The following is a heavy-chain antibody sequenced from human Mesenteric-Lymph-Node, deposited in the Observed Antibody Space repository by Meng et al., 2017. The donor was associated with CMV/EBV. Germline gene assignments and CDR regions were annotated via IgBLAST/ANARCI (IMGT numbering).Heavy chain of an antibody. Sequence: ASVKVSCKASGYTFTSYGISWVRQAPGQGLEWMGWISAYNGNTNYAQKLQGRVTMTTDTSTSTAYMELSRLRSDDTAVYYCARVGEHCSSTSCYTGNWFDPWGQGTLVTVSS. CDR3: ARVGEHCSSTSCYTGNWFDP. V-gene: IGHV1-18*01. J-gene: IGHJ5*02. D-gene: IGHD2-2*02. CDR1: GYTFTSYG. CDR2: ISAYNGNT.